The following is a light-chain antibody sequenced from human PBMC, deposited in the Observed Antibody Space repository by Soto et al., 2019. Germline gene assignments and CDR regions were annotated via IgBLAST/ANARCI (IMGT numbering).Light chain of an antibody. CDR1: QSVSSN. Sequence: EIVMTQSPATLSVSPGERATLSCRASQSVSSNLAWYHQKPGQAPRLLIYGASTRVTGIPARFSGRGSGTEFTLAISSLQSVDFAVYYCQQYNNGPPGTFGQGTKVEIK. J-gene: IGKJ1*01. CDR2: GAS. V-gene: IGKV3-15*01. CDR3: QQYNNGPPGT.